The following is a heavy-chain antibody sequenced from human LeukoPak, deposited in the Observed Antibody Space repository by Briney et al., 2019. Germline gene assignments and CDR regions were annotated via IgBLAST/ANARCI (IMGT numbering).Heavy chain of an antibody. CDR2: IYYSGST. Sequence: SETPSLTCTVSGGSISSGGYYWSWIRQHPGKGLEWIGYIYYSGSTYYNPSLESRVTISVDTSKNQFSLKLSSVTAADTAVYYCARSAYSGYDYGGFDYWGQGTLVTVSS. D-gene: IGHD5-12*01. CDR3: ARSAYSGYDYGGFDY. CDR1: GGSISSGGYY. J-gene: IGHJ4*02. V-gene: IGHV4-31*03.